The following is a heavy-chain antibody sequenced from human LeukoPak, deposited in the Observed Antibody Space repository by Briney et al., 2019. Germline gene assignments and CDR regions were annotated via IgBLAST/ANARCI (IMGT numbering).Heavy chain of an antibody. J-gene: IGHJ4*02. D-gene: IGHD3-22*01. Sequence: PGGSLRLSCAASGFTFSSYGMSWVRQAPGKGLEWVAVISYDGSNKYYADSVKGRFTISRDNAKNSLYLQMNSLRAEDTAVYYCAREYPLWNYDTYGGGQGTLVTVSS. CDR2: ISYDGSNK. CDR3: AREYPLWNYDTYG. V-gene: IGHV3-30*03. CDR1: GFTFSSYG.